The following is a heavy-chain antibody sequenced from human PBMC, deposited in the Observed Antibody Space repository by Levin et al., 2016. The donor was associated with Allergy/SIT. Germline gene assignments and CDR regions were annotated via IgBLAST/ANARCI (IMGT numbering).Heavy chain of an antibody. CDR1: GFTFSTYS. CDR2: ISTSSGYI. V-gene: IGHV3-21*01. D-gene: IGHD2-2*01. Sequence: GGSLRLSCAASGFTFSTYSINWVRQAPGKGLEWVSSISTSSGYIYYADSVKGRFTISRDNSKNRLYLQMGSLRPEDMAVYYCARGGYCGSTSCYVDSWGQGTLVTVSS. J-gene: IGHJ4*02. CDR3: ARGGYCGSTSCYVDS.